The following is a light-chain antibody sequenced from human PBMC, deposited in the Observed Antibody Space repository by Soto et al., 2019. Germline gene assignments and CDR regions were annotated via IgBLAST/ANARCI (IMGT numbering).Light chain of an antibody. CDR3: CSYAGSRNLV. Sequence: QSALTQPASVSGSPGQSITISCTGTNSDVGSFNLVSWYQQHPGKAPKLMIYEGSKRPSGVSNRFSASKSGNTASLTISGLQAEDEGDYYCCSYAGSRNLVFGGGTKLTVL. CDR2: EGS. J-gene: IGLJ2*01. V-gene: IGLV2-23*01. CDR1: NSDVGSFNL.